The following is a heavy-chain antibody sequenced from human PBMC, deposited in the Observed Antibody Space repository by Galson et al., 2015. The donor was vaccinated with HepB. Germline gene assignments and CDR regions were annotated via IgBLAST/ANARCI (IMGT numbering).Heavy chain of an antibody. V-gene: IGHV6-1*01. CDR1: GDSVSSNSAA. CDR2: TYYRSKWYN. D-gene: IGHD6-19*01. Sequence: CAISGDSVSSNSAAWNWIRQSPSRGLEWLGRTYYRSKWYNDYAVSVKSRITINPDTSKNQFSLQLNSVTPEDTAVYYCARDRIFIAVAGKGDAFDIWGQGTMVTVSS. J-gene: IGHJ3*02. CDR3: ARDRIFIAVAGKGDAFDI.